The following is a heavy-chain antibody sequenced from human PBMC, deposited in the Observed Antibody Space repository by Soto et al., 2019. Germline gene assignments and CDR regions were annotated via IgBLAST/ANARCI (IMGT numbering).Heavy chain of an antibody. V-gene: IGHV4-59*01. Sequence: PSETLSLTCTVSGGSISSYYWSWIRQPPGKGLEWIGYIYYSGSTNYNPSLKSRVTISVDTSKNQFSLKLSSVTAADTAVYYCARERANYGDYRATTWFDPWGQGTLVPVSS. CDR1: GGSISSYY. CDR2: IYYSGST. J-gene: IGHJ5*02. D-gene: IGHD4-17*01. CDR3: ARERANYGDYRATTWFDP.